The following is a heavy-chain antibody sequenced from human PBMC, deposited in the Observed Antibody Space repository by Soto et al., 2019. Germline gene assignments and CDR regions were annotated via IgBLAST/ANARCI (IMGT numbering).Heavy chain of an antibody. D-gene: IGHD6-6*01. Sequence: EVHLVESGGGLVQPGRPLRLSCAASGFTFDDYAMHWVRQAPGKGLEWVSGISWNSNVGYADSVKGRFTISRDNAKNSLYLQMNSPRVEDTALYYCAKARAEYSSSSVDYWCQGTLVTVAS. J-gene: IGHJ4*02. CDR2: ISWNSNV. CDR1: GFTFDDYA. CDR3: AKARAEYSSSSVDY. V-gene: IGHV3-9*01.